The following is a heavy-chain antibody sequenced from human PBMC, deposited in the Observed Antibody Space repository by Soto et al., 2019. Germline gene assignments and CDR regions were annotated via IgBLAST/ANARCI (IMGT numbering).Heavy chain of an antibody. D-gene: IGHD4-4*01. CDR3: AKDHDYSNYGWFDP. CDR1: GFTFDDYA. V-gene: IGHV3-9*01. Sequence: GGSLRLSCAASGFTFDDYAMHWVRQAPGKVLEWVSGISWNSGSIGYADSVKGRFTISRDNAKNSLYLQMNSLRAEDTALYYCAKDHDYSNYGWFDPWGQGTLVTVSS. J-gene: IGHJ5*02. CDR2: ISWNSGSI.